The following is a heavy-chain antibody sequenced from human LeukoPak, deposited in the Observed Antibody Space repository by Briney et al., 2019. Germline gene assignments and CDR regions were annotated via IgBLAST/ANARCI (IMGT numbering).Heavy chain of an antibody. CDR1: GGTFSSYA. V-gene: IGHV1-69*05. CDR3: ARGVPSASVDTAMTRVGWYFDL. CDR2: IIPIFGTA. D-gene: IGHD5-18*01. J-gene: IGHJ2*01. Sequence: SVKVSCKASGGTFSSYAISWVRQAPGQGLEWMGGIIPIFGTANYAQKFQGRVTITTDESTSTAYMELSSLRSEDTAVYYCARGVPSASVDTAMTRVGWYFDLWGRGTLVTVSS.